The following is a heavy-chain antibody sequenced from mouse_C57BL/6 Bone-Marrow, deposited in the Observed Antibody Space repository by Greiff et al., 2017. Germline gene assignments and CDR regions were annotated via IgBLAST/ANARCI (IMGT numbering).Heavy chain of an antibody. CDR2: ISGGGGNT. CDR1: GFTFSSYT. J-gene: IGHJ3*01. V-gene: IGHV5-9*01. D-gene: IGHD1-1*01. CDR3: ARGYYYGSSLYFDY. Sequence: EVKLVESGGGLVKPGGSLKLSCAASGFTFSSYTMSWVRQTPEKRLEWVATISGGGGNTYYPDSVKGRFTISRDNAKNTLYLQMSSLRSEDTALYYCARGYYYGSSLYFDYWGQGTLVTVSA.